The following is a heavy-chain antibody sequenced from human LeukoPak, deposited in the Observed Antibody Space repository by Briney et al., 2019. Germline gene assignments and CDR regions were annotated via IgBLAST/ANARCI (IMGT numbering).Heavy chain of an antibody. J-gene: IGHJ5*02. CDR3: ARHLSEPWFDP. D-gene: IGHD1-26*01. Sequence: SETLSLTCTVSGYSISSGYYWGWIRQPPGKGLEWIGSIYYSGNTYYNPSLKSRVTISVDTSKNQFSLKLSSVTAADTAVYYCARHLSEPWFDPWGQGTLVTVSS. V-gene: IGHV4-38-2*02. CDR1: GYSISSGYY. CDR2: IYYSGNT.